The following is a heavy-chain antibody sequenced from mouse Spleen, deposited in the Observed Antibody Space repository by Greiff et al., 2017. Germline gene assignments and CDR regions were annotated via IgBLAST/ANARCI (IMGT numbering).Heavy chain of an antibody. CDR3: ARDYYGSSEFAY. CDR2: ISNGGGST. Sequence: DVKLVESGGGLVQPGGSLKLSCATSGFTFSDYYMYWVRQTPEKRLEWVAYISNGGGSTYYPDTVKGRFTISRDNAKNTLYLQMSRLKSEDTAMYYCARDYYGSSEFAYWGQGTLVTVSA. J-gene: IGHJ3*01. V-gene: IGHV5-12*02. D-gene: IGHD1-1*01. CDR1: GFTFSDYY.